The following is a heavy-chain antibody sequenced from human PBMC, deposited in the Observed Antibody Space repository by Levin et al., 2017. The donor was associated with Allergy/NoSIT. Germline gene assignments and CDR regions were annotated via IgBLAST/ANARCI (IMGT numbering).Heavy chain of an antibody. CDR3: ARLYSSSFYYYYGMDV. Sequence: ASVKVSCKASGYTFTSYDINWVRQATGQGLEWMGWMNPNSGNTGNAQKFQGRVTMTRNTSISTAYMELSSLRSEDTAVYYCARLYSSSFYYYYGMDVWGQGTTVTVSS. V-gene: IGHV1-8*01. CDR2: MNPNSGNT. J-gene: IGHJ6*02. D-gene: IGHD6-6*01. CDR1: GYTFTSYD.